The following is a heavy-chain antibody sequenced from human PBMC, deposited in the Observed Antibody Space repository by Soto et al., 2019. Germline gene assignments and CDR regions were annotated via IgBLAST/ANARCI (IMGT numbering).Heavy chain of an antibody. CDR2: IYSGGST. J-gene: IGHJ3*01. V-gene: IGHV3-66*01. CDR3: ARELSGTNWSGTAFDV. CDR1: GFTVSSNY. D-gene: IGHD1-1*01. Sequence: EVQLVESGGGLVQPGGSLRLSCAASGFTVSSNYMTWVRQAPGKGLEWVSFIYSGGSTYFADSVKGRFIISRDNSKNTLFLQMNSRRAEDTAVYYCARELSGTNWSGTAFDVWGQGKMVTVSS.